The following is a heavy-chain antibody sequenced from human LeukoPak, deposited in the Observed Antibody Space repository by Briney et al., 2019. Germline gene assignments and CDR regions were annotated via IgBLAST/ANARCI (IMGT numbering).Heavy chain of an antibody. J-gene: IGHJ5*02. CDR2: IYTSGST. CDR1: GGSISSSSYY. CDR3: ARGPPGLNWFDP. V-gene: IGHV4-61*02. Sequence: SETLSLTCTVSGGSISSSSYYWGWIRQPAGKGLEWIGRIYTSGSTNYNPSLKSRVTMSVDTSKNQFSLKLSSVTAADTAVYYCARGPPGLNWFDPWGQGTLVTVSS.